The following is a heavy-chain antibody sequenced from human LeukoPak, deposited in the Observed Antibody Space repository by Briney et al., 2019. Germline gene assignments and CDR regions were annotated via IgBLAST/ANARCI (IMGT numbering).Heavy chain of an antibody. CDR2: INPNSGGT. V-gene: IGHV1-2*02. J-gene: IGHJ5*02. CDR3: AVQGVAGVGWFDP. CDR1: GGTFSSYA. Sequence: ASVKVSCKASGGTFSSYAISWVRQAPGQGLEWMGWINPNSGGTNYAQKFQGRVTMTRDTSISTAYMELSRLRSDDTAVYYCAVQGVAGVGWFDPWGQGTLVTVSS. D-gene: IGHD6-19*01.